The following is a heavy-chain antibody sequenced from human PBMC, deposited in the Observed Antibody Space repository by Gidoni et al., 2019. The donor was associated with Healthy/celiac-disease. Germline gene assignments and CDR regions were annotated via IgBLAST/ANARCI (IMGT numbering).Heavy chain of an antibody. Sequence: QVQLVESGGGVVQPGRSLRLSCAASGFTFSSYGMHWARQAPGKGLEWVAVIWYDGSNKYYADSVKGRFTISRDNSKNTLYLQMNSLRAEDTAVYYCARDTRSSTMGFDPWGQGTLVTVSS. V-gene: IGHV3-33*01. CDR2: IWYDGSNK. CDR1: GFTFSSYG. J-gene: IGHJ5*02. D-gene: IGHD2-2*01. CDR3: ARDTRSSTMGFDP.